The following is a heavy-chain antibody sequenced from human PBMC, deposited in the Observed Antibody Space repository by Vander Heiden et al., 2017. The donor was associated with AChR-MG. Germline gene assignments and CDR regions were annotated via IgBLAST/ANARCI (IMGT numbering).Heavy chain of an antibody. J-gene: IGHJ4*02. CDR3: AIRRGSGQKFDY. Sequence: QLTLKESGPTLVQPTQTLTLTCTFSGFSLSTSGVGVGWIRQPPGKALEWLALFYWNDDKRYSPALKNRLTITKDTSKNKVVLTIIKMDPVDTGTYYYAIRRGSGQKFDYWGRVALVTVSS. CDR2: FYWNDDK. CDR1: GFSLSTSGVG. V-gene: IGHV2-5*01. D-gene: IGHD6-19*01.